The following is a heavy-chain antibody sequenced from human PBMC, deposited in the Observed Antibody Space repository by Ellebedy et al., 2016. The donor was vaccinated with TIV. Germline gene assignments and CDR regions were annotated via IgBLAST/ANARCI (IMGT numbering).Heavy chain of an antibody. Sequence: PGGSLRLSCAASAFTFSTYTMNWVRQAPGKGLEWVAVISYDGSNKYYAASVKGRFTISRDNSKNTLHLQMNSLRAEDTAVYYCARAIGVADCSWGQGTLVTVSS. J-gene: IGHJ5*02. CDR1: AFTFSTYT. CDR2: ISYDGSNK. D-gene: IGHD2-21*02. V-gene: IGHV3-30-3*01. CDR3: ARAIGVADCS.